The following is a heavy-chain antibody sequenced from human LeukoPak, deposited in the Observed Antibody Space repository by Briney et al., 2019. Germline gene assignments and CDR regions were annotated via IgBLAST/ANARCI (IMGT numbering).Heavy chain of an antibody. J-gene: IGHJ4*02. D-gene: IGHD6-19*01. CDR3: ARAIFSRGWYLVDY. Sequence: GGSLRLSCAAAGFPFSSYSMNWVRRAPGRGLEWVSSISTRIDYMYYADSVKGRFTISRDNAKNSLYLQMNSLRAEDTAVYYCARAIFSRGWYLVDYWGQGTLVTVSS. V-gene: IGHV3-21*01. CDR1: GFPFSSYS. CDR2: ISTRIDYM.